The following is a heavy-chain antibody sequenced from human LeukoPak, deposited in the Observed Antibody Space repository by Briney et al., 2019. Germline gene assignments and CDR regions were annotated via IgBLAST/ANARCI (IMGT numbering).Heavy chain of an antibody. CDR2: ISANGDTT. D-gene: IGHD1-26*01. J-gene: IGHJ4*02. CDR1: GFTFSTYA. Sequence: PGGSLRLSCAASGFTFSTYALSWLRQAPGKGLEWVSAISANGDTTYYADSVRGRFTISRDNSKNTLYLHMNSLRAEDTAVYYCANWQSGSRVFFDYWGQGTLVTVSS. V-gene: IGHV3-23*01. CDR3: ANWQSGSRVFFDY.